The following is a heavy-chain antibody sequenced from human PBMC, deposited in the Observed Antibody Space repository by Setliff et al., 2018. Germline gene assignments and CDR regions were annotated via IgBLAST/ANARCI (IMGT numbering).Heavy chain of an antibody. Sequence: PSETLSLTCAPLQETFTEARQAPGSGLEWIGSISYSGTPYYNASVESRVTISIDTSRNQFSLELRSVTVADTATYYCVRPGGTTVVARHFDYWGSGILVTVSS. CDR3: VRPGGTTVVARHFDY. D-gene: IGHD2-15*01. V-gene: IGHV4-39*01. CDR2: ISYSGTP. CDR1: APLQETFT. J-gene: IGHJ4*01.